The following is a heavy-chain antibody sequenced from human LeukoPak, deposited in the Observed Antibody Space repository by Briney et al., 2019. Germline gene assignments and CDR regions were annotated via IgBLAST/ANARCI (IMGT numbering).Heavy chain of an antibody. J-gene: IGHJ4*02. CDR1: GFTFSSYS. D-gene: IGHD2-2*01. V-gene: IGHV3-21*01. CDR3: ARLYCSSTSCPIDY. Sequence: GGSLRLSCAASGFTFSSYSMNWVRQAPGXXLEWVSSISSSSSYIYYADSVKGRFTISRDNAKNSLYLQMNSLRAEDTAVYYCARLYCSSTSCPIDYWGQGTLVTVSS. CDR2: ISSSSSYI.